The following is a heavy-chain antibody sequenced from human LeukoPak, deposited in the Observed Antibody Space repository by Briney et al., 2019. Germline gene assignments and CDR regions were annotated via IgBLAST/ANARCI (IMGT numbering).Heavy chain of an antibody. Sequence: GGSLKISCKGSGYSFTSYWISWVRQMPGKGLEWMGSIDPSDSYTNYSPSFQGHVTISADKSISTAYLQWSSLKASDTATYYCARPMAGSGGYYYYDMDVWGQGTTVTVSS. CDR3: ARPMAGSGGYYYYDMDV. D-gene: IGHD2-8*01. CDR2: IDPSDSYT. J-gene: IGHJ6*02. CDR1: GYSFTSYW. V-gene: IGHV5-10-1*01.